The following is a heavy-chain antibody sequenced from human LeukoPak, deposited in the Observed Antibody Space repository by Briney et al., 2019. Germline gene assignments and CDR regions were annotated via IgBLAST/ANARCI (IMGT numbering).Heavy chain of an antibody. CDR1: GFTFSSYE. D-gene: IGHD5-24*01. J-gene: IGHJ4*02. V-gene: IGHV3-48*03. Sequence: GGSLRLSSAASGFTFSSYEMDWVRQAPGKGREWVSYISSSGSTIYYADSVKGRFTISRDNAKNSLYLQMNSLRAEDTAVYYCARSTPKLPGYYFDYWGQGTLVTVSS. CDR2: ISSSGSTI. CDR3: ARSTPKLPGYYFDY.